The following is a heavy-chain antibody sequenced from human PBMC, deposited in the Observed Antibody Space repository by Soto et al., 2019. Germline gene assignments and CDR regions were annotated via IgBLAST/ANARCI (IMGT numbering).Heavy chain of an antibody. V-gene: IGHV3-64D*06. D-gene: IGHD3-22*01. J-gene: IGHJ6*02. Sequence: GGSLRHSVLDSEVVFRADARNWVRQAPGKGLEYVSALTGGGGSTYYADSVKGRFTISRDNSKKTLYLQMSSLRPEDTAAYFCVKDSSGYPYYYGLDVWGQGTTVTVSS. CDR1: EVVFRADA. CDR3: VKDSSGYPYYYGLDV. CDR2: LTGGGGST.